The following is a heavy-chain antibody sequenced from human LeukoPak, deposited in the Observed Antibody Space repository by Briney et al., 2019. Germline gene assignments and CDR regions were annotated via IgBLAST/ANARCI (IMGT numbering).Heavy chain of an antibody. CDR2: MYSSGSP. CDR1: GFAVSNSY. V-gene: IGHV3-53*01. CDR3: ARVPNLIPIDY. J-gene: IGHJ4*02. Sequence: GGSLRLSCAASGFAVSNSYMTWVRQAPGKGLEWVSVMYSSGSPYYADFVKGRFTISRDNSKNTLYLQMNSVRPEDSALYFCARVPNLIPIDYWGQGTLVTVSS. D-gene: IGHD3-16*01.